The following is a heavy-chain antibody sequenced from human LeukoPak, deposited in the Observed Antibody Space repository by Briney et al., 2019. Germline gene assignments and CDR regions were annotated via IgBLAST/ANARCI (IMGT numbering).Heavy chain of an antibody. Sequence: GGSLRLSCAASEFTFSIYAMTWVRQAPGKALEWVSAISGSGTNTYYSGSVRGQFTISRDNSNNRLYLQMNSVRAEDTAMYFCAKDTAVILTAPFDYWGQGTLVTVSS. CDR3: AKDTAVILTAPFDY. V-gene: IGHV3-23*01. D-gene: IGHD2-21*01. J-gene: IGHJ4*02. CDR2: ISGSGTNT. CDR1: EFTFSIYA.